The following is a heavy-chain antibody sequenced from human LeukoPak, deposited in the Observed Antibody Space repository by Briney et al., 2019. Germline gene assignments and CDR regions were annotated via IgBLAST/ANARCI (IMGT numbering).Heavy chain of an antibody. D-gene: IGHD4-17*01. Sequence: GGSLRLSCAASGFTFSSYSMNWVRQAPGKGLEWVSSISSSSSYIYYADSVKGRFTISRDNAKNSLYLQMNSLRAEDTAVYYCEAPQTTVTNIGYWGQGTLVTVSS. CDR3: EAPQTTVTNIGY. CDR2: ISSSSSYI. J-gene: IGHJ4*02. CDR1: GFTFSSYS. V-gene: IGHV3-21*01.